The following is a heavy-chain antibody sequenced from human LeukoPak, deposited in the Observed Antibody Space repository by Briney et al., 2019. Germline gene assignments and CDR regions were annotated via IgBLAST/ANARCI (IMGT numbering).Heavy chain of an antibody. CDR1: GFTFSNYG. Sequence: GGSLRLSCIASGFTFSNYGMSWVRQAPGKGLEWVSIISGSGDRTLHADSVKGRFTVSRDNSKNTVYLQMNSLRAEDTAVYYCAKDLRNIRTLVDLQMIWGQGTLVIVSS. J-gene: IGHJ3*02. CDR3: AKDLRNIRTLVDLQMI. V-gene: IGHV3-23*01. CDR2: ISGSGDRT. D-gene: IGHD2-8*02.